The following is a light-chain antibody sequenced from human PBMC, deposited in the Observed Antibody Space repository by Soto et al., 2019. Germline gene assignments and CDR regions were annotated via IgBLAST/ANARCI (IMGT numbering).Light chain of an antibody. CDR1: QDISTY. J-gene: IGKJ4*01. CDR2: DAS. CDR3: QQNDILPLT. V-gene: IGKV1-33*01. Sequence: IQMTQSPSSLSASVGDRVTITCQASQDISTYLSWYQQKPGKPPKLLIYDASDLETGVPSKFSGHASGTTFTFTISSLQTEDIATYYCQQNDILPLTFGGGTKVEIK.